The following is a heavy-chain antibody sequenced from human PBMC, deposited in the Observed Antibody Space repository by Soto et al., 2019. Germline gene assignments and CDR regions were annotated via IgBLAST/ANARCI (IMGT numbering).Heavy chain of an antibody. V-gene: IGHV3-23*01. CDR3: AKGFGKTSIDAFDT. CDR2: ISGSGGST. CDR1: GFTFSSYA. D-gene: IGHD3-10*01. Sequence: GGSLRLSCAAPGFTFSSYAMSWVRQAPGKGLEWVSAISGSGGSTYYADSVKGRFTISRDNSKNTLHLQMNSLRAEDTAVYYCAKGFGKTSIDAFDTWGQGTIVTVSS. J-gene: IGHJ3*02.